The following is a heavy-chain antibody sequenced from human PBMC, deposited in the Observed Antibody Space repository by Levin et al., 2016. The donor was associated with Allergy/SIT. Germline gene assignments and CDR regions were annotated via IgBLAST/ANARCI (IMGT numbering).Heavy chain of an antibody. CDR2: IDPSDSYT. V-gene: IGHV5-10-1*01. D-gene: IGHD3-3*01. J-gene: IGHJ4*02. CDR3: ASLALGSGYVIDY. Sequence: VRQMPGKGLEWMGRIDPSDSYTNYSPSFQGHVTISADKSISTAYLQWSSLKASDTAMYYCASLALGSGYVIDYWGQGTLVTVSS.